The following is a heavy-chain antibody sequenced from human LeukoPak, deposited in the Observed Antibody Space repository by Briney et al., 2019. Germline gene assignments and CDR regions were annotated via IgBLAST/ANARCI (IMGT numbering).Heavy chain of an antibody. CDR2: ISGSSAYV. V-gene: IGHV3-21*01. CDR1: GFPFSAYS. J-gene: IGHJ4*02. Sequence: PGGSLRLSCTASGFPFSAYSMNWVRSAPGKGLEWVSSISGSSAYVYYADSVKGRFTVSRDNAKNSLYLQMSSLRAEDTAVYYCAKAYYDSSGYSYYFDYWGQGTPVTVSS. D-gene: IGHD3-22*01. CDR3: AKAYYDSSGYSYYFDY.